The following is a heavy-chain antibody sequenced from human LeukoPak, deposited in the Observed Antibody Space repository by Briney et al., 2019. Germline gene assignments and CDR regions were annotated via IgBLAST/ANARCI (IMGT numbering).Heavy chain of an antibody. V-gene: IGHV3-20*04. D-gene: IGHD4/OR15-4a*01. CDR3: ARRAGAYSHPYDY. Sequence: GGSLRLSCAASGFTFGDYGMSWVRQAPGKGLEWVSGLNWNGDNTGYADSVKGRFTISRDNAKNSLYLQMNSLRAEDTALYYCARRAGAYSHPYDYWGQGTLVTVSS. CDR2: LNWNGDNT. CDR1: GFTFGDYG. J-gene: IGHJ4*02.